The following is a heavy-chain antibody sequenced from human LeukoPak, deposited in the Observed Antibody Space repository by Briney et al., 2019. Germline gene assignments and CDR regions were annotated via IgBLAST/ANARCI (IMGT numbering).Heavy chain of an antibody. V-gene: IGHV3-11*01. CDR2: ISSSGSTI. CDR3: HSPQLGYCSGGSCYEGWFDP. Sequence: GGSLRLSCAASGFTFSDYYMSWIRQAPGKGLEWVSYISSSGSTIYYADSVKGRFTISRDNAKNSLYLQMNSLRAEDTAVYYCHSPQLGYCSGGSCYEGWFDPWGQGTLVTVSS. J-gene: IGHJ5*02. CDR1: GFTFSDYY. D-gene: IGHD2-15*01.